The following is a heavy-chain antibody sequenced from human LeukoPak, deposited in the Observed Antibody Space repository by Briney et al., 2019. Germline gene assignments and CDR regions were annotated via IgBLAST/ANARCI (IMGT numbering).Heavy chain of an antibody. V-gene: IGHV3-48*03. CDR2: ISSSGTNI. CDR1: GFTFSSYE. Sequence: QPGGSLRLSCSASGFTFSSYEMNWVRQAPGKGLEWVSYISSSGTNIYYADSVKGRFTISRDNAKNSLYLQMNSLRAEDTAVYYCAKVLGMWLLMIGFDYWGQGTLVTVSS. J-gene: IGHJ4*02. D-gene: IGHD3-22*01. CDR3: AKVLGMWLLMIGFDY.